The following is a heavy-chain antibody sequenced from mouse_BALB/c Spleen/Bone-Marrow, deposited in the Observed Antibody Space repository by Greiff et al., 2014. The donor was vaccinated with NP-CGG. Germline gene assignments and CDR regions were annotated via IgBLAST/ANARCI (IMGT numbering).Heavy chain of an antibody. CDR3: ARSRGLYDYWQFDV. J-gene: IGHJ1*01. V-gene: IGHV1-69*02. CDR1: GYTFTSYW. Sequence: VQLQQSGAELVKPGASVKLSCKASGYTFTSYWMNWVKQRPGQGLEWIGEIDPSDNYINYNQKVKGKGTLTVDKSSSTAYMQRSSLTAEDSAVYYCARSRGLYDYWQFDVWGAGTTVTVSS. CDR2: IDPSDNYI. D-gene: IGHD2-3*01.